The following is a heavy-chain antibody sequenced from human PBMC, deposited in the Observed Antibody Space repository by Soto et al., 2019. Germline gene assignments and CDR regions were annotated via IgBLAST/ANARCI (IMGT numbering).Heavy chain of an antibody. V-gene: IGHV3-7*01. Sequence: GGSLRLSCAASGFTFSRHWMSWVRQAPGKGLEWVANIKQDGSEEEYLDSVKGRFTISRDNAKNSLYLQMNSLRAEDTAVYYCARDAMVRGITGAFDIWGQGTEVTVSS. D-gene: IGHD3-10*01. CDR2: IKQDGSEE. CDR1: GFTFSRHW. J-gene: IGHJ3*02. CDR3: ARDAMVRGITGAFDI.